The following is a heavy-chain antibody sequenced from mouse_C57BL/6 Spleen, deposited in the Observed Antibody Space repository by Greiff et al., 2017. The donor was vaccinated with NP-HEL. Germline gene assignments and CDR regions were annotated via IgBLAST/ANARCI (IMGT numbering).Heavy chain of an antibody. CDR1: GYTFTSYW. CDR3: ARGRDYDDAMDY. J-gene: IGHJ4*01. D-gene: IGHD2-4*01. Sequence: VQLQQSGAELVKMSCKASGYTFTSYWITWVKQRPGQGLEWIGDIYPGSGSTNYNEKFKSKATLTVDTSSSTAYMQLSSLTSDDSAVYYCARGRDYDDAMDYWGQGTSVTVSS. V-gene: IGHV1-55*01. CDR2: IYPGSGST.